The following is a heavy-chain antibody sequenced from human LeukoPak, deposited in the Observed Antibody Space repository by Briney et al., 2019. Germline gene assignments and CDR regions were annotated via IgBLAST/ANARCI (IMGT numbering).Heavy chain of an antibody. J-gene: IGHJ4*02. V-gene: IGHV1-18*04. Sequence: ASVKVSCKTSGYTFTSYYLHWVRQAPGQGLEWMGWISAYNGNTNYAQKLQGRVTMTTDTSTSTAYMELRSLRSDDTAVYYCARARATVTTFDYFDYWGQGTLVTVSS. CDR3: ARARATVTTFDYFDY. CDR2: ISAYNGNT. D-gene: IGHD4-17*01. CDR1: GYTFTSYY.